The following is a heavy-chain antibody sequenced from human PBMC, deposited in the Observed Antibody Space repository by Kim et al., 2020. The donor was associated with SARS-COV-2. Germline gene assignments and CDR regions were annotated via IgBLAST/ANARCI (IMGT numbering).Heavy chain of an antibody. V-gene: IGHV5-51*01. J-gene: IGHJ4*02. D-gene: IGHD6-19*01. Sequence: YSPSFQGQVTISADKSISTAYLQWSSLKASDTAMYYWARRGDSGWYVFDYWGQGTLVTVSS. CDR3: ARRGDSGWYVFDY.